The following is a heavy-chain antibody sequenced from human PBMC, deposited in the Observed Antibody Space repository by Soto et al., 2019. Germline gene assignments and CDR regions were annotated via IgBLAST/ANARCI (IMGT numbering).Heavy chain of an antibody. D-gene: IGHD4-17*01. CDR1: GFGFDEYG. V-gene: IGHV3-20*04. CDR2: INRHGDST. J-gene: IGHJ4*02. CDR3: ARDHRWGYEYGDYGDS. Sequence: EVSLVESGGGVVRPGGSLRLSCAASGFGFDEYGMSWVRQGPGKGLEWVSGINRHGDSTSYADSVKGRFTISRDNDKNSLYRQMNGLRAEDTAFYYCARDHRWGYEYGDYGDSWGQGTLVTVSS.